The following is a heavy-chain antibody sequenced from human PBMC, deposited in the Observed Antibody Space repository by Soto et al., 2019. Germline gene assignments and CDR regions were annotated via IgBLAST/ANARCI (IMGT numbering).Heavy chain of an antibody. CDR3: ARSGCSGGTCYSYCFAY. Sequence: QVQLVQSGAEVKKPGASVKVSCKASGYTFTSYGISWVRQAPGQGLEWMGWISAYNGNTNYAQKVQGRVTMTTDTSTSTAYRELRSLRSDATAVYYCARSGCSGGTCYSYCFAYWGQGTLVTVSS. J-gene: IGHJ4*02. V-gene: IGHV1-18*01. D-gene: IGHD2-15*01. CDR2: ISAYNGNT. CDR1: GYTFTSYG.